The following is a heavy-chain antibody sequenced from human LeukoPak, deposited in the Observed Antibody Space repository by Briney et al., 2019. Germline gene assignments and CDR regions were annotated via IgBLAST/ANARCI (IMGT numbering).Heavy chain of an antibody. V-gene: IGHV3-48*01. CDR3: VRDIASCIGSTCYEIRFDS. Sequence: DPGGTLRLSCAASGFTFSSYGMSWVRQAPGRGLEWASYIGPSGTAIYYGDSVKGRFTISRDNARNSLYLQMNGLRAEDTAVYYCVRDIASCIGSTCYEIRFDSWGQGTLVTVSS. J-gene: IGHJ5*01. D-gene: IGHD2-15*01. CDR2: IGPSGTAI. CDR1: GFTFSSYG.